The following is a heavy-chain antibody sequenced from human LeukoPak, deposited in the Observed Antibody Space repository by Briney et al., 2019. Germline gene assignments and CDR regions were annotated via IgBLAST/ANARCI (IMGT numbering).Heavy chain of an antibody. CDR3: ARAPPLVRTYSFDY. CDR2: IIPIFGTA. V-gene: IGHV1-69*13. Sequence: SVKVSCKASGYTFTSYGISWVRQAPGQGLEWMGGIIPIFGTANYAQKFQGRVTITADESTSTAYMELSSLRSEDTAVYYCARAPPLVRTYSFDYWGQGTLVTVSS. J-gene: IGHJ4*02. D-gene: IGHD2-15*01. CDR1: GYTFTSYG.